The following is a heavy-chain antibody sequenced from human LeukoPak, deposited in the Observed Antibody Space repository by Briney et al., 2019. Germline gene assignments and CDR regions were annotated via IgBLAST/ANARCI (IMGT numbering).Heavy chain of an antibody. CDR2: ISSSSSYI. CDR1: GFTFSSYS. V-gene: IGHV3-21*01. CDR3: SRASLDFDY. Sequence: GGSLRLSCAASGFTFSSYSMNWVRQAPGKGLEWVSFISSSSSYISYADSVKGRFTISRDNSKNTLYLQMNSLRAEDTAVYYCSRASLDFDYWGQGTLVTVSS. J-gene: IGHJ4*02.